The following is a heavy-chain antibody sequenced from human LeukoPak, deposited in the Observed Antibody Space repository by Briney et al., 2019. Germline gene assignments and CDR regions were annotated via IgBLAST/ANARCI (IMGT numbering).Heavy chain of an antibody. D-gene: IGHD5-18*01. V-gene: IGHV5-51*01. Sequence: PGESLKISCKGSGYNFASYWIGWVRQMPGKGLEWMGIIYPGDSDTRSSPSFQGQVTMSVDKSVNTAYLQWSSLKASDTAMYYCARTPGYSFHFDYWGLGTPVTVSS. CDR3: ARTPGYSFHFDY. CDR2: IYPGDSDT. J-gene: IGHJ4*02. CDR1: GYNFASYW.